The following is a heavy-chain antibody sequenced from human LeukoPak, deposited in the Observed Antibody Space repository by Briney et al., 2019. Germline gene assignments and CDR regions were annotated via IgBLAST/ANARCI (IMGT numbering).Heavy chain of an antibody. D-gene: IGHD6-13*01. V-gene: IGHV4-59*08. J-gene: IGHJ6*02. CDR3: ARNLYSSSWYVSYYYYYGMDV. CDR1: GGSISSYY. CDR2: IYYSGST. Sequence: SETLSLTCTVSGGSISSYYWSWIRQPPGKGLEWIGYIYYSGSTNYNPSLKSRVTISVDTSKNQFSLKLSSVTAADTAVYYCARNLYSSSWYVSYYYYYGMDVWGQGTTVSVSS.